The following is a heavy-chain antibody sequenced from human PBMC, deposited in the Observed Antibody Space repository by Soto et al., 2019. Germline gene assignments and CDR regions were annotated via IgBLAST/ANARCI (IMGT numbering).Heavy chain of an antibody. J-gene: IGHJ6*03. CDR3: TRDTWNRVYYMDV. D-gene: IGHD1-1*01. CDR2: IRSKAYGGTT. CDR1: GFTSGDYA. Sequence: GGSLRLSCTASGFTSGDYAMSWFRQAPGKGLEWVGFIRSKAYGGTTEYAASVKGRFTISRDDSKSIAYLQMNSLKTEDTAVYYCTRDTWNRVYYMDVWGKGTTVTVSS. V-gene: IGHV3-49*03.